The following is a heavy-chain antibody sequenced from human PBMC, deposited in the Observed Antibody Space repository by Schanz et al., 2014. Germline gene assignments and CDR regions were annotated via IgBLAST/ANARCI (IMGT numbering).Heavy chain of an antibody. Sequence: EVQLMESGGGLVKPGGSLRLSCAASGFTFSAYAMTWVRQIPGKGLEWVSAISASGGTTYYADSVKGRFTISRDNSKNTLYLQMNSLRAEDTAVYYCAKTPREYCNYDNCPNWFDAWGQGTLVTASS. D-gene: IGHD2-15*01. CDR1: GFTFSAYA. V-gene: IGHV3-23*01. J-gene: IGHJ5*02. CDR3: AKTPREYCNYDNCPNWFDA. CDR2: ISASGGTT.